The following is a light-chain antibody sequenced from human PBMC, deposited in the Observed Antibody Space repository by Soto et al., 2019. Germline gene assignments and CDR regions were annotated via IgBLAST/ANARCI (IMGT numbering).Light chain of an antibody. CDR3: GTWDSSLSGVV. CDR2: DNN. J-gene: IGLJ2*01. V-gene: IGLV1-51*01. Sequence: QSALTQPPSVSAAPGQKVTISCSGSSSNIGNNYVSWYQQLPGTAPKLLIYDNNKRPSGIPDRFSGSKSGTSATLGITGLQTGDEADYYCGTWDSSLSGVVFGGGTK. CDR1: SSNIGNNY.